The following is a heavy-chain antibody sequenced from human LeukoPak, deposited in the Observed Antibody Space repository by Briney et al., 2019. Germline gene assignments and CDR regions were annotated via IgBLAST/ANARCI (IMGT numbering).Heavy chain of an antibody. Sequence: GGSLRLSCAASGLTFSSYSMNWVRQSPGKGLKWVSSISSSSSYIYYADSVRCRFTISRDNTKNSLYLQMNSLRAEDTAVYYCASDTKRGYSYGSPTDGFDIWGQGTMVTVSS. J-gene: IGHJ3*02. V-gene: IGHV3-21*01. CDR3: ASDTKRGYSYGSPTDGFDI. D-gene: IGHD5-18*01. CDR2: ISSSSSYI. CDR1: GLTFSSYS.